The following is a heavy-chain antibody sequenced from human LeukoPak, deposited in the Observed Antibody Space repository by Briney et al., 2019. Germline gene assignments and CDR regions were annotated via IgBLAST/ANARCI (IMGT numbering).Heavy chain of an antibody. CDR3: ARGPPSLYYYYYMDV. CDR1: GGTFSSYA. V-gene: IGHV1-69*01. J-gene: IGHJ6*03. Sequence: SVKVSCKASGGTFSSYAISWVRQAPGQGLEWMGGIIPIFGTANYAQKFQGRVTITADESTSTAYMELSSLRSEDTAVYYCARGPPSLYYYYYMDVWGKGTTVTVSS. CDR2: IIPIFGTA. D-gene: IGHD6-6*01.